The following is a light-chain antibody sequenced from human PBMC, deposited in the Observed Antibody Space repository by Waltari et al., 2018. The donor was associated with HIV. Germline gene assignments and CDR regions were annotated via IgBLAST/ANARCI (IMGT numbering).Light chain of an antibody. Sequence: QSALTQPHSVSGSPGQSVTISCTGTSSDVGADNYVSWYRQHPGTALKLIIYDVTRRPAGLAVRFSGSKSGNAASLTISGLQAEVEADYYCCSYAGNYTGVFGGGTKRTVL. CDR1: SSDVGADNY. V-gene: IGLV2-11*01. J-gene: IGLJ3*02. CDR2: DVT. CDR3: CSYAGNYTGV.